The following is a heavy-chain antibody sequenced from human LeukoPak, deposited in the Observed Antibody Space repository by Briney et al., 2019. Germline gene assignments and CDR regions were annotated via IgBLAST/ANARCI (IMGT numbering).Heavy chain of an antibody. D-gene: IGHD1-26*01. V-gene: IGHV4-59*05. Sequence: SESLSLTCTVSGDSISGFYWNWIRQPPGKGLEWIGSIYYSVSTYYNPSLKSRVTISVDTSKNQFSLKLSSVTAADTAVYYCARHAGELLPDDDFDIWGQGTMVTVSS. J-gene: IGHJ3*02. CDR2: IYYSVST. CDR3: ARHAGELLPDDDFDI. CDR1: GDSISGFY.